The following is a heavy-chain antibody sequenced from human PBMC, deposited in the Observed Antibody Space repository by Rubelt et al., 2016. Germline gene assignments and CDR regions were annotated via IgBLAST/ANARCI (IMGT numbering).Heavy chain of an antibody. Sequence: EVQLVESGGGLVQPGRSLRLSCAASGFTFDDYAMHWVRQAPGKGLEWVSGISWNRGSIGYADSVKGRFTISRDNAKNSLYLQMNSLRAEDTALYYCAKGRTYYYDSSGYYLWGQGTLVTVSS. V-gene: IGHV3-9*01. CDR2: ISWNRGSI. J-gene: IGHJ4*02. CDR1: GFTFDDYA. D-gene: IGHD3-22*01. CDR3: AKGRTYYYDSSGYYL.